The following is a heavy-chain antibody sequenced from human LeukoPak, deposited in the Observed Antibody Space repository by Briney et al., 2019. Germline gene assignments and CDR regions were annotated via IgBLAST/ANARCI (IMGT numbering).Heavy chain of an antibody. J-gene: IGHJ6*02. CDR1: GGTFSSYA. CDR3: ARKKLVVPTYYSYGMDV. Sequence: ASVKVSCKASGGTFSSYAISWVRQAPGQGLEWMGGIIPIFGTANYAQKFQGRVTITADESTSTAYMELSSLRSEDTAVYYCARKKLVVPTYYSYGMDVWGQGTTVTVSS. V-gene: IGHV1-69*13. CDR2: IIPIFGTA. D-gene: IGHD2-2*01.